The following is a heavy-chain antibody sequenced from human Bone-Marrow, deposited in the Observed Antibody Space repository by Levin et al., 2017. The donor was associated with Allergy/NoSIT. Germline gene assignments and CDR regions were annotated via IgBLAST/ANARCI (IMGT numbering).Heavy chain of an antibody. CDR2: ISGGGDNT. Sequence: ASVKVSCAASGFTFNSYSMTWIRQVAGKGLEWVSAISGGGDNTYYADSVRGRFTISRDNSNNTLYLQMNSLTADDTAVYYCAKEYRSGSYADDWGQGTLVTVSS. CDR3: AKEYRSGSYADD. J-gene: IGHJ4*02. D-gene: IGHD1-26*01. V-gene: IGHV3-23*01. CDR1: GFTFNSYS.